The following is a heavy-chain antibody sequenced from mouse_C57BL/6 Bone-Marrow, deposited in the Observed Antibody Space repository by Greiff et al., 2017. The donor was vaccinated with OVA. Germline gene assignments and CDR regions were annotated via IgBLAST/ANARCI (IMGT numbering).Heavy chain of an antibody. D-gene: IGHD2-5*01. CDR1: GYTFTDYE. V-gene: IGHV1-15*01. CDR3: TRSYSNYGDFDY. Sequence: ESGAELVRPGASVTLSCKASGYTFTDYEMHWVKQTPVHGLEWIGAIDPETGGTAYNQKFTGKAILTADKSSSTAYMELRSLTSEDSAVYYCTRSYSNYGDFDYWGQGTTLTVSS. CDR2: IDPETGGT. J-gene: IGHJ2*01.